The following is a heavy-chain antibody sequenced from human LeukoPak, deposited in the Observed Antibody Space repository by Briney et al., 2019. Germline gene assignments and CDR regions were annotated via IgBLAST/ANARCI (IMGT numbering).Heavy chain of an antibody. D-gene: IGHD3-10*01. V-gene: IGHV3-21*04. Sequence: PGGSLRLSCAASGFTFSSYSMNWVRQAPGKGLEWVSSISSSSSYIYYADSVKGRFTISRDNAKNSLYLQMNSLRAEDTAVYYCARGSAMVRGVIIPLFDYWGQGTLVTVSS. J-gene: IGHJ4*02. CDR1: GFTFSSYS. CDR2: ISSSSSYI. CDR3: ARGSAMVRGVIIPLFDY.